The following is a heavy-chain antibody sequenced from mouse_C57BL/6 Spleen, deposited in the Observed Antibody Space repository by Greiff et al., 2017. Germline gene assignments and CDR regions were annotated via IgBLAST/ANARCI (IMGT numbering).Heavy chain of an antibody. V-gene: IGHV14-4*01. Sequence: VQLQQPGAELVRPGASVKLSCTASGFNIKDDYMHWVKQRPEQGLEWIGWIDPENGDTEYASKFQGKATITADTSSNTAYLQLSSLTSEDTAVYYCTARDLDYWGQGTTLTVSS. D-gene: IGHD3-3*01. J-gene: IGHJ2*01. CDR1: GFNIKDDY. CDR3: TARDLDY. CDR2: IDPENGDT.